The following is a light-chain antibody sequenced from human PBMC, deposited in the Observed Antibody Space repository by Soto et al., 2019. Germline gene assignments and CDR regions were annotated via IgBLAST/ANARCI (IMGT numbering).Light chain of an antibody. CDR3: QQRSHWLT. CDR2: DAS. Sequence: EIVLTQSPATLSLSPGERATLSCRASQRISSYLAWYQQKPGQAPRLLSLDASNKATGIPDRFSVSASGTDFTLTISSLEPEDFAVYYCQQRSHWLTFGGGTKVEI. CDR1: QRISSY. J-gene: IGKJ4*01. V-gene: IGKV3-11*01.